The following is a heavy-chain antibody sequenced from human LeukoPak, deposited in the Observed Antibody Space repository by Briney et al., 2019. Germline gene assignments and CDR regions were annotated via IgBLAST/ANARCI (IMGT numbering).Heavy chain of an antibody. CDR2: ITPIFGIA. Sequence: GSSVKVSCKASGGTFSSYAISWVRQAPGQGLEWMGRITPIFGIANYAQKFQGRVTITADKSTSTAYMELSSLRSEDTAVYYCATDVTYYDSSGYTGGAFDYWGQGTLVTVSS. D-gene: IGHD3-22*01. J-gene: IGHJ4*02. CDR3: ATDVTYYDSSGYTGGAFDY. CDR1: GGTFSSYA. V-gene: IGHV1-69*04.